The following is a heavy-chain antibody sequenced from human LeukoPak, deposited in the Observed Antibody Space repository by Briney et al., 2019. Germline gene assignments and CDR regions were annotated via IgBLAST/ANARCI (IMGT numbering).Heavy chain of an antibody. CDR1: GYTFTSYA. CDR3: ARQYYDILTGSRYFDY. CDR2: INAGNGNT. D-gene: IGHD3-9*01. V-gene: IGHV1-3*03. J-gene: IGHJ4*02. Sequence: VASVKVSCKASGYTFTSYAMHWVRQAPGQRLEWMGWINAGNGNTKYSQEFQGRVTITRDTSASTAYMELSSLRSEDMAVYYCARQYYDILTGSRYFDYWGQGTLVTVSS.